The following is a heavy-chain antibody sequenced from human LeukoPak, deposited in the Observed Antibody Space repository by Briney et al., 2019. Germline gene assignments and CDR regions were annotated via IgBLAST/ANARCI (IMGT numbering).Heavy chain of an antibody. CDR3: ARGNGALDY. CDR2: VYHGRTT. D-gene: IGHD2-8*01. J-gene: IGHJ4*02. V-gene: IGHV4-38-2*01. CDR1: GYSVSSGYY. Sequence: SETLSLTCAVSGYSVSSGYYWGWIRQPPGKGLEWIGSVYHGRTTQYNPSLNSRVTISVGTSKNRFSLRLSSVTAADTAIYYCARGNGALDYWGQGTLVTVSS.